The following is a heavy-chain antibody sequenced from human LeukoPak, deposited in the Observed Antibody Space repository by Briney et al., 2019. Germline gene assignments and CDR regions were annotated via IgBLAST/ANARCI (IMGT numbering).Heavy chain of an antibody. CDR1: GGSFSGYY. V-gene: IGHV4-34*01. J-gene: IGHJ6*03. D-gene: IGHD1-26*01. Sequence: PSETLSPTCAVYGGSFSGYYWSWIRQPPGKGLEWIGEINHSGSTNYNPSLKSRVTISVDTSKNQFSLKLSSVTAADTAVYYCARQAPSGSYYYYYYYMDVWGKGTTVTVSS. CDR2: INHSGST. CDR3: ARQAPSGSYYYYYYYMDV.